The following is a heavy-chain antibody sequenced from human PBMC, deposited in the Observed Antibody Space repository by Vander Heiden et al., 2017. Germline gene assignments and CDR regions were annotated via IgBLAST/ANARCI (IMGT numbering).Heavy chain of an antibody. J-gene: IGHJ5*02. Sequence: QVQLQESGPGLVKPSQTLSLTCTVSGGSLRSGGYYWSWIRQHPGKGLEWIGYIYYSGSTYYNPSLKSRVTISVDTSKNQFSLKLSSVTAADTAVYYCARVSTYYYGSGSGAGWFDPWGQGTLVTVSS. V-gene: IGHV4-31*03. CDR3: ARVSTYYYGSGSGAGWFDP. D-gene: IGHD3-10*01. CDR2: IYYSGST. CDR1: GGSLRSGGYY.